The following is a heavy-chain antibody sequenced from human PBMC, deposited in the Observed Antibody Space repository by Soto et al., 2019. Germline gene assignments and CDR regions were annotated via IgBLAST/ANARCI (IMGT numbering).Heavy chain of an antibody. CDR1: GYTLTSYG. Sequence: ASVKVSCKASGYTLTSYGISWVRQAPGQGLEWMGWISAYNGNTNYAQKLQGRVTMTTDTSTSTAYMELRSLRSDDTAVYYCASLIAVATYGMDVWGQGTTVTVSS. J-gene: IGHJ6*02. CDR2: ISAYNGNT. CDR3: ASLIAVATYGMDV. V-gene: IGHV1-18*01. D-gene: IGHD6-19*01.